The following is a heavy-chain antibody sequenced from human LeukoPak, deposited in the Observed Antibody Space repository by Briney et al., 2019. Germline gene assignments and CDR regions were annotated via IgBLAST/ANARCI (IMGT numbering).Heavy chain of an antibody. J-gene: IGHJ6*02. CDR1: GLTLDKYW. Sequence: GGSLRLSCVASGLTLDKYWMTWVRQIPGKGLEGVANIRQNGREKDLVDSVKGRFTISRDDATSSVFLQMNNVRVEDTAIYYCARGQFFYGWGMDVWGQGTTVTVS. CDR2: IRQNGREK. D-gene: IGHD3-10*01. CDR3: ARGQFFYGWGMDV. V-gene: IGHV3-7*03.